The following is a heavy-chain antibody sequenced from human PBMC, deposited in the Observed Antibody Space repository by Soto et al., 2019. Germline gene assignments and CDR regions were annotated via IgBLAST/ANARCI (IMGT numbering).Heavy chain of an antibody. CDR1: GFSFSTYG. D-gene: IGHD2-15*01. Sequence: LRLSCAASGFSFSTYGMHWVRQAPGKGLEWVALISYDGRSEYYTDSVKGRFTISRDNSKNTLSLQMNSLRAEDAAVYYCAKDESRYCSGGSCYSADYWGQGTLVTVSS. CDR3: AKDESRYCSGGSCYSADY. CDR2: ISYDGRSE. V-gene: IGHV3-30*18. J-gene: IGHJ4*02.